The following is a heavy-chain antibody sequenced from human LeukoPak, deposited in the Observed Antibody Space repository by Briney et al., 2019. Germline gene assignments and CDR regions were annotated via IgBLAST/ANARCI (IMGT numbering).Heavy chain of an antibody. V-gene: IGHV3-33*08. D-gene: IGHD1-1*01. CDR2: IWNDGSNK. J-gene: IGHJ3*02. Sequence: GGSLRLSCAASGFTFSSYSMNWVRQAPGKGLEWVAVIWNDGSNKYYADSVKGRFTISRDNSKNTLYLQMNSLRVEDTAVYYCARPSGTWGAFDIWGQGTMVTVSS. CDR1: GFTFSSYS. CDR3: ARPSGTWGAFDI.